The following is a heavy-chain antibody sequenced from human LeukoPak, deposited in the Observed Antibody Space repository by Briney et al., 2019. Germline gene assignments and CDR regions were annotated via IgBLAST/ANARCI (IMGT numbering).Heavy chain of an antibody. V-gene: IGHV4-38-2*02. D-gene: IGHD6-19*01. CDR3: ARDGAVAGWWGGGGYFDY. CDR1: GYSISSGYY. J-gene: IGHJ4*02. Sequence: PSATLSLTCTVSGYSISSGYYWGWIRQPPGKGLEWIGSIYYSGSTYYNPSLKSRVTISVDTSKNQFSLKLSSVTAADTAVYYCARDGAVAGWWGGGGYFDYWGQGTLVTVSS. CDR2: IYYSGST.